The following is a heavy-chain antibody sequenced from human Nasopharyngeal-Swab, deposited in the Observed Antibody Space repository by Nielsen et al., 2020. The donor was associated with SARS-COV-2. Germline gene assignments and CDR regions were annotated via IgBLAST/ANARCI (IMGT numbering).Heavy chain of an antibody. J-gene: IGHJ5*02. CDR2: INHSGST. V-gene: IGHV4-34*01. CDR3: ARGPPPLELMVYGKVGWFDP. Sequence: WIRQPPGKGLEWTGEINHSGSTNYNPSLKRRVTISVDMSNNQFSLYLSSVTAADTAVYYCARGPPPLELMVYGKVGWFDPWGQGTLVTVSS. D-gene: IGHD2-8*01.